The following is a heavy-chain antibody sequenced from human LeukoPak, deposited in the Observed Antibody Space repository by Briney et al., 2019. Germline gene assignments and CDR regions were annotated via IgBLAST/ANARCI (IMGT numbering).Heavy chain of an antibody. CDR1: GFTFSSYA. J-gene: IGHJ4*02. V-gene: IGHV3-23*01. Sequence: GGSLRLXCAASGFTFSSYAMSWVRQAPGKGLEWVSAISGSGGSTYYADSVKGRFTISRDNSKNTLYLQMNSLRAEDTAVYYCAKVEENYYDSSGYYDYWGQGTLVTVSS. D-gene: IGHD3-22*01. CDR2: ISGSGGST. CDR3: AKVEENYYDSSGYYDY.